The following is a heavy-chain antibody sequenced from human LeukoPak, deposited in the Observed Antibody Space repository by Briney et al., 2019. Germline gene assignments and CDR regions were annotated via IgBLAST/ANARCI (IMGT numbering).Heavy chain of an antibody. CDR1: GFTFSSYR. V-gene: IGHV3-48*04. CDR2: ISWNSGSI. J-gene: IGHJ4*02. Sequence: GGSLRLSCAASGFTFSSYRMSWVRQAPGKGLEWVSGISWNSGSIGYADSVKGRFTISRDNAKNSLYLQMGSLRAEDTAVYYCAREVSGTTCSFDYWGQGTLVTVSS. CDR3: AREVSGTTCSFDY. D-gene: IGHD2-2*01.